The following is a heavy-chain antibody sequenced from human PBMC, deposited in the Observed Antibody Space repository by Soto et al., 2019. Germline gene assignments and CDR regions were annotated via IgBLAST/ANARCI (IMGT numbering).Heavy chain of an antibody. J-gene: IGHJ4*02. Sequence: GGSLRLSCAASGFTFSSYSMNWVRQAPGKGLEWVSSISSISSYIYYADSVKGRFTISRDNAKNSLYLQMNSLRAEDTAVYYCARQYYDFWSAPVDYWGQGTLVTVSS. CDR2: ISSISSYI. CDR3: ARQYYDFWSAPVDY. D-gene: IGHD3-3*01. V-gene: IGHV3-21*01. CDR1: GFTFSSYS.